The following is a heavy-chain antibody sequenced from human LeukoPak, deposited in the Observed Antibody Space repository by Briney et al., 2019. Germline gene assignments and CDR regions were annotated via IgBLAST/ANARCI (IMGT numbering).Heavy chain of an antibody. CDR3: ARDCCGGDLR. V-gene: IGHV3-66*01. CDR2: IYSGGST. Sequence: GGSLRLSCAASGFTFSGYYMSWIRQAPGKGLEWVSVIYSGGSTYYADSVKGRFTISRDNSKNTLYLQMNSLRAEDTAVYYCARDCCGGDLRWGQGTMVTVSS. CDR1: GFTFSGYY. D-gene: IGHD2-21*02. J-gene: IGHJ3*01.